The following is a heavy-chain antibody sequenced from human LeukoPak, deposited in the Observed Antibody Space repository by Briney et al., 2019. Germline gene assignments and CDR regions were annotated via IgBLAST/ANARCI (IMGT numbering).Heavy chain of an antibody. J-gene: IGHJ6*02. V-gene: IGHV5-51*01. CDR3: ARRDGYCSSTSCYADYYYGMDV. CDR1: GYSFSSYW. CDR2: IYPGDSDT. D-gene: IGHD2-2*01. Sequence: GESLKISCKGSGYSFSSYWIGWVRQMPGKGLEWMGIIYPGDSDTTYSPSFQGQVAISADKSISTAYLQWSSLKASDTAMYYCARRDGYCSSTSCYADYYYGMDVWGQGTTVTVSS.